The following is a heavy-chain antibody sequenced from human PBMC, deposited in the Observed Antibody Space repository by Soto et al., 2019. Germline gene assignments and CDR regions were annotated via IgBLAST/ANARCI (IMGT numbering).Heavy chain of an antibody. CDR3: ARDNCGGGCYPDFLGMDV. Sequence: EVQLVESGGGLIQPGGSLRLSCAASGFTVSSNYMSWVRLAPGKGLEWVAVINSIGGTYYADSVKGRFTISRDNFKNTLYLQMNSLRGEDKAVYYCARDNCGGGCYPDFLGMDVWGQGTTVTVSS. V-gene: IGHV3-53*01. CDR1: GFTVSSNY. CDR2: INSIGGT. D-gene: IGHD2-21*02. J-gene: IGHJ6*02.